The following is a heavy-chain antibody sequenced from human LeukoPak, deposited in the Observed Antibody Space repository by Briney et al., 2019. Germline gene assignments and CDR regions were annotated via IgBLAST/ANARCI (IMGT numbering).Heavy chain of an antibody. J-gene: IGHJ3*02. Sequence: GGSLRLSCAASGFTFSSYSMNWVRQAPGKGLEWVSSIGSSSSYMFYADSVQGRFTISRDNAKNSLFLQMNSLRAEDTTVYYCARPIVGATSAFDIWGQGTMVTVSS. CDR2: IGSSSSYM. CDR3: ARPIVGATSAFDI. D-gene: IGHD1-26*01. V-gene: IGHV3-21*01. CDR1: GFTFSSYS.